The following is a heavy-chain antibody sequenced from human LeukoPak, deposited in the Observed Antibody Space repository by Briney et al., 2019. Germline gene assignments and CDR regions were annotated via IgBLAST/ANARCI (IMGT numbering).Heavy chain of an antibody. CDR1: GGSISSSSYY. CDR2: IYYSGST. Sequence: PSETLSLTCTVSGGSISSSSYYWGWIRQPPGKGLEWIGSIYYSGSTYYNPSLKSRVTISVDTSKNQFSLKLSSVTAADTAVYYCARTGGTFYFYYYMDVWGKGTTVTVPS. CDR3: ARTGGTFYFYYYMDV. J-gene: IGHJ6*03. V-gene: IGHV4-39*07.